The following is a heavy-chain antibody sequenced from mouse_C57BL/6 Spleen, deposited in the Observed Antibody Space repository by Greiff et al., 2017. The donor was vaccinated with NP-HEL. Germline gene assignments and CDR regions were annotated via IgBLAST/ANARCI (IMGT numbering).Heavy chain of an antibody. D-gene: IGHD2-5*01. CDR1: GYTFTSYW. J-gene: IGHJ1*03. V-gene: IGHV1-61*01. CDR3: AREDSNYWYFDV. Sequence: VQLQQPGAELVRPGSSVKLSCKASGYTFTSYWMDWVKQRPGQGLEWIGNIYPSDSETHYNQKFKDKATLTVDKSSSTAYMQLSSLTSEDSAVYYCAREDSNYWYFDVWGTGTTVTVSS. CDR2: IYPSDSET.